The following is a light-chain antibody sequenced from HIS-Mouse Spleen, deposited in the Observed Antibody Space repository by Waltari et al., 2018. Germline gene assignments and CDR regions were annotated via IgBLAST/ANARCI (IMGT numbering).Light chain of an antibody. CDR3: YSTDSSGNHRV. CDR2: EDS. V-gene: IGLV3-10*01. Sequence: SYELTQPPSVSVSPGQTARITCSGDALPKKYAYWYQQKSGQARVLVIYEDSKRPPGIPEGFSGSSSGTMATLTISGAQVEDEADYYCYSTDSSGNHRVFGGGTKLTVL. J-gene: IGLJ2*01. CDR1: ALPKKY.